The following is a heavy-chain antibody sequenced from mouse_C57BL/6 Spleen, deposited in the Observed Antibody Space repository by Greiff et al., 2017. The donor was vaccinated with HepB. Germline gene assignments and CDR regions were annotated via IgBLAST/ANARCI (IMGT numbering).Heavy chain of an antibody. V-gene: IGHV1-76*01. Sequence: QVQLQQPGTELVKPGASVKLSCKASGYTFTSYWMHWVKQRPGQGLEWIARIYPGSGNTYYNEKFKGKATLTAEKSSSTAYMQLSSLTSEDSAVYFCAREDDGYYVGAMDYWGQGTSVTVSS. CDR2: IYPGSGNT. CDR3: AREDDGYYVGAMDY. D-gene: IGHD2-3*01. CDR1: GYTFTSYW. J-gene: IGHJ4*01.